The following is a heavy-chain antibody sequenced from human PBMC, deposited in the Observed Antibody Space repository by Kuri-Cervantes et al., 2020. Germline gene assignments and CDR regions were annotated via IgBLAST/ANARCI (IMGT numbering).Heavy chain of an antibody. CDR2: IYASGST. Sequence: ETLSLTCAASGFTFSSYSMNWVRQAPGKGLEWVSIIYASGSTYYADSVKGRFTISRDNSQDTLFLQMNSLRAEDTAVYYCARGAKPIDYWGQGTLVTVSS. J-gene: IGHJ4*02. CDR1: GFTFSSYS. D-gene: IGHD4/OR15-4a*01. CDR3: ARGAKPIDY. V-gene: IGHV3-53*01.